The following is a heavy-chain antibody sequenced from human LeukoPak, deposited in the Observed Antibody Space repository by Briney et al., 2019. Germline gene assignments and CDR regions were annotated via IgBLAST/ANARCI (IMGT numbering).Heavy chain of an antibody. J-gene: IGHJ4*02. Sequence: GGSLRLSCAASGFTFSNYAMNWVRQAPGKGLEWVSTISGGGSSTYYADSVKGRFTISRDNSKNTLYLQMNSLRAEDTAVYYCAKLYTSSWYDDYWGQGTLVTVSS. CDR1: GFTFSNYA. CDR3: AKLYTSSWYDDY. CDR2: ISGGGSST. D-gene: IGHD6-13*01. V-gene: IGHV3-23*01.